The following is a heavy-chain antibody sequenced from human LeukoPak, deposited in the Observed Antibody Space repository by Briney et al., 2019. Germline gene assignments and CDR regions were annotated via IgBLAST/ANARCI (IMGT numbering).Heavy chain of an antibody. CDR2: ISAYNGNT. CDR1: GYTFTSYG. V-gene: IGHV1-18*01. CDR3: ARDGVVPAATVPDY. D-gene: IGHD2-2*01. J-gene: IGHJ4*02. Sequence: ASVKLSCKASGYTFTSYGISWVRHAPGQGLEWMGWISAYNGNTNYAQKLQGRVTMTTDTSTSTAYMELRSLRSDDTAVYYCARDGVVPAATVPDYWGQGTLVTVSS.